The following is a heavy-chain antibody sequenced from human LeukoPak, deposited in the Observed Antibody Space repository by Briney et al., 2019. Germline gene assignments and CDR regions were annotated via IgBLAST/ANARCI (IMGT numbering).Heavy chain of an antibody. Sequence: PGGSLRLSCAASGFTFSSYEMNWVRQAPGEGLEWVSYISSSGRTIYYADSVKGRFIISRDNAKNSLYLQMNSLRAEDTAVYYCARVWGGYSGYDYLGYFDYWGQGTLVTVSS. CDR2: ISSSGRTI. D-gene: IGHD5-12*01. CDR3: ARVWGGYSGYDYLGYFDY. V-gene: IGHV3-48*03. CDR1: GFTFSSYE. J-gene: IGHJ4*02.